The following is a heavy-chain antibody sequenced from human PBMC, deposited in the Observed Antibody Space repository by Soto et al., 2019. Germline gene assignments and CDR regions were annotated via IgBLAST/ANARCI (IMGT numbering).Heavy chain of an antibody. Sequence: GGSLRLSCAASGFTFSSYSMSWVRQAPGKGLEWVSPISNSGSSTYYADSVKGRFTISRDNSKNTLYLQMNRLRAEDTAVYYCARNRRAGIPDGLDSWGQGTLVTVSS. CDR2: ISNSGSST. CDR3: ARNRRAGIPDGLDS. V-gene: IGHV3-23*01. CDR1: GFTFSSYS. D-gene: IGHD2-2*02. J-gene: IGHJ4*02.